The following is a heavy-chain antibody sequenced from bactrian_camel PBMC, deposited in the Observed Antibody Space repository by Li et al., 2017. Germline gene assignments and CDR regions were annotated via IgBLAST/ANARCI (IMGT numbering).Heavy chain of an antibody. J-gene: IGHJ4*01. Sequence: QVQLVESGGGSVQAGGSLRLSCTTSGVTFSRDCLGWFRADPDKGRVGVAAIDFDGYTRYADSVKGRFTISHDNTKNTLYLQMNNLTSEDTAMYICAASTRAVISTLGAGSFDNWGQGTQVTVS. D-gene: IGHD1*01. CDR1: GVTFSRDC. CDR2: IDFDGYT. V-gene: IGHV3S9*01. CDR3: AASTRAVISTLGAGSFDN.